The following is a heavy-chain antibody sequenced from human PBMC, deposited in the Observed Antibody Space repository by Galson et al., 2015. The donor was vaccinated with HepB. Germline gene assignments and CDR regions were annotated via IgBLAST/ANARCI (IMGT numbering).Heavy chain of an antibody. CDR3: ATTGDGYDTRGI. Sequence: SVKVSCKASGYTFTTYGFMWVRQAPGQGLEWLGWISTYNGNSNNGQTVQGRITMTIDTSTTTAYMELRSLRSDDTAVYFCATTGDGYDTRGIWGQGTLVTDSS. CDR1: GYTFTTYG. CDR2: ISTYNGNS. J-gene: IGHJ4*02. V-gene: IGHV1-18*01. D-gene: IGHD3-22*01.